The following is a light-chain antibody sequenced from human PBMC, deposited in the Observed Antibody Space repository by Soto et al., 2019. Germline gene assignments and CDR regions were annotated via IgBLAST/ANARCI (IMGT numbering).Light chain of an antibody. J-gene: IGLJ2*01. CDR2: DVT. V-gene: IGLV2-14*03. Sequence: QSVLTQPASVSGSPGQSITISCTGTSSDVGGYHYVSWYQQHPGKTPKLLIYDVTNRPSGVSDRFSGSKSGNTASLTISRLQADDEADYYCSSYTGYSTHVLFGGGTKLTVL. CDR1: SSDVGGYHY. CDR3: SSYTGYSTHVL.